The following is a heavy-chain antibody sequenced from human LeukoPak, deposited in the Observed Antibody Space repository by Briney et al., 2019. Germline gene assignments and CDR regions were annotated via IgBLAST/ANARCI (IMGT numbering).Heavy chain of an antibody. Sequence: SETLSLTCTVSGYSISSGYYWGWIRQPPGKGLEWIGNIYHSGSTYYNPSLKSRVTISVDTSKTQFSLNLSSVTAADTAVYYCARSAESSSWVEFDYWGQGTLVTVSS. J-gene: IGHJ4*02. V-gene: IGHV4-38-2*02. CDR3: ARSAESSSWVEFDY. CDR1: GYSISSGYY. CDR2: IYHSGST. D-gene: IGHD6-13*01.